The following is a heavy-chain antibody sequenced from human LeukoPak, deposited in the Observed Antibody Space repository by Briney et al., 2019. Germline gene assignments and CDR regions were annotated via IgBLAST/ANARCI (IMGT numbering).Heavy chain of an antibody. V-gene: IGHV4-39*07. Sequence: SETLSLTCTVSGGTISSIRYYWGWIRQPPGKGLEGIRSIDYSESTYYNPSLKSRVTVSVDSSENQFSLNLSSVAAAETAVYFCVRTRRSDLLVRAAERADDACDMWGQGTMVTVSS. D-gene: IGHD2-2*01. CDR2: IDYSEST. J-gene: IGHJ3*02. CDR1: GGTISSIRYY. CDR3: VRTRRSDLLVRAAERADDACDM.